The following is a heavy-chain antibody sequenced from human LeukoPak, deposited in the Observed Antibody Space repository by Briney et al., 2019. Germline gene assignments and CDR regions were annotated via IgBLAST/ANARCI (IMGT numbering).Heavy chain of an antibody. CDR3: ARPGTSWYTTYYFDS. V-gene: IGHV1-18*01. CDR1: GYSFTNYV. Sequence: ASVKVSCKASGYSFTNYVINWVRQVPGQGLEWIGWISPYNGNTDYAQKLQGRVTLTTDTSTSTAYMELRSLRSDDTAVYYCARPGTSWYTTYYFDSWGQGTLVTVSS. CDR2: ISPYNGNT. J-gene: IGHJ4*02. D-gene: IGHD6-13*01.